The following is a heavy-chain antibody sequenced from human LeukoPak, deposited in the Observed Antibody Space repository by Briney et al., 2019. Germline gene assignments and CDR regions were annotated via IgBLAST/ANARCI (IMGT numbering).Heavy chain of an antibody. Sequence: PGGSLRLSCAASGFTFSSYAMSWVRQAPGKGLEWVSAIYAGGSTYYADSVKGRFTISRDNSKNTLYLQMNSLRAEDAAVYYCASPSEGGWYYFDYWGQGSLVTVSS. D-gene: IGHD6-19*01. CDR3: ASPSEGGWYYFDY. CDR1: GFTFSSYA. J-gene: IGHJ4*02. CDR2: IYAGGST. V-gene: IGHV3-66*01.